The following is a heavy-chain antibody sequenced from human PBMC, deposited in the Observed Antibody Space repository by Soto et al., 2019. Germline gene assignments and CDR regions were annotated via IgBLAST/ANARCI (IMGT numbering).Heavy chain of an antibody. D-gene: IGHD5-18*01. Sequence: SETLSLTCSVSGGSMSGYYWNWIRQPAGRGLEWIGRIYSRGSTMYNPSLKSRVTMLIDTSNNQFSLSLNSVTAADTAVYYCAGISEAIYYGMDVWGQGTTVTVSS. V-gene: IGHV4-4*07. CDR1: GGSMSGYY. CDR3: AGISEAIYYGMDV. CDR2: IYSRGST. J-gene: IGHJ6*02.